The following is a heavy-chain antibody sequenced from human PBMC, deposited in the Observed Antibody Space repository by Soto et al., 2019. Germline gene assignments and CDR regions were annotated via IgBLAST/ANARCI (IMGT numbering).Heavy chain of an antibody. CDR2: ISSNGGST. CDR3: ASDVLGGRCSMDA. J-gene: IGHJ6*02. Sequence: EVQLVESGGGLVQPGGSLRLSCAASGFTFSSYAMHWVRQAPGKGLEYVSAISSNGGSTYYANSVKGRFTISRDNSKNTVYLQMGSLRAEDMAVYYCASDVLGGRCSMDAWGQGTTVTVSS. CDR1: GFTFSSYA. V-gene: IGHV3-64*01. D-gene: IGHD2-15*01.